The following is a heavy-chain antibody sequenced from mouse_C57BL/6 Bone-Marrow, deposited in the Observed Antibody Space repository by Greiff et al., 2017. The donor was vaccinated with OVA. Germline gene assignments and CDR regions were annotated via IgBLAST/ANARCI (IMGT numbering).Heavy chain of an antibody. CDR2: IYPGSGNT. CDR3: AREWDYGSSPSLDY. J-gene: IGHJ2*01. CDR1: GYSFTSYY. V-gene: IGHV1-66*01. Sequence: VQLQQSGPELVKPGASVKISCKASGYSFTSYYIHWVKQRPGQGLEWIGWIYPGSGNTKYNEKFKGKATLTADTSSSTAYMQLSSLTSEDSAVYYCAREWDYGSSPSLDYWGQGTTLTVSS. D-gene: IGHD1-1*01.